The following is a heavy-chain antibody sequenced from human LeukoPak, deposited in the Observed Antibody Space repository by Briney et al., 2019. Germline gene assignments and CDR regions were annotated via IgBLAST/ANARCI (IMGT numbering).Heavy chain of an antibody. Sequence: GGSLRLSCAASGFTFSSYSMNWVRQAPGKGLEWVSYISSSSNTIYYADSVKGRFTISRDNAKNSLYLQMNSLRAEDTAVYYCARGDCSGGSCYLSLTTIDYWGQGTLVTVSS. J-gene: IGHJ4*02. CDR1: GFTFSSYS. D-gene: IGHD2-15*01. CDR2: ISSSSNTI. CDR3: ARGDCSGGSCYLSLTTIDY. V-gene: IGHV3-48*01.